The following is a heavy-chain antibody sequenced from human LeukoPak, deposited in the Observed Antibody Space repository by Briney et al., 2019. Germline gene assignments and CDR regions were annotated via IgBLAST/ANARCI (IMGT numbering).Heavy chain of an antibody. D-gene: IGHD2-15*01. CDR1: GFTFSSNA. J-gene: IGHJ4*02. Sequence: GGSLRLSCAASGFTFSSNAMSWVRQAPGKGLEWVSVISGSGLTTYYADSVKGRFTISRDNSKNTLYLQMNSLRAEDTAVYYCASRDPCSGGSCYGLGYWGQGTLVTVSS. V-gene: IGHV3-23*01. CDR2: ISGSGLTT. CDR3: ASRDPCSGGSCYGLGY.